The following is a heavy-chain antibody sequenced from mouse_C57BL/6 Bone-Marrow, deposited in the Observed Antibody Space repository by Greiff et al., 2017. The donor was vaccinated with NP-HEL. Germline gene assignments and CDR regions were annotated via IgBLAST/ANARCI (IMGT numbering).Heavy chain of an antibody. D-gene: IGHD2-2*01. Sequence: QVQLQQPGAELVKPGASVKLSCKASGYTFTSYWMQWVKQRPGQGLEWIGEIDPSDSYTNYNQKFKGKATLTVDTSSSTAYMQRSSLTSEDSAVYYCARRTMVTTAFDYWGQGTTLTVSS. J-gene: IGHJ2*01. V-gene: IGHV1-50*01. CDR3: ARRTMVTTAFDY. CDR1: GYTFTSYW. CDR2: IDPSDSYT.